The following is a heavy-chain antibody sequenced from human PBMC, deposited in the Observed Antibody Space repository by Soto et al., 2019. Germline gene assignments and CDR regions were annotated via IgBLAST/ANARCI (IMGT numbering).Heavy chain of an antibody. D-gene: IGHD3-10*01. CDR1: GGSISSGDYY. CDR3: ARDMRHYYGAGSYFDP. V-gene: IGHV4-61*08. J-gene: IGHJ5*02. Sequence: SETLSLTCTVSGGSISSGDYYWSWIRQPPGKGLEWIGYIYYSGSTNYNPSLKSRVTISVDTSKNQFSLKLSSVTAADTAVYYCARDMRHYYGAGSYFDPWGQGTLVTVSS. CDR2: IYYSGST.